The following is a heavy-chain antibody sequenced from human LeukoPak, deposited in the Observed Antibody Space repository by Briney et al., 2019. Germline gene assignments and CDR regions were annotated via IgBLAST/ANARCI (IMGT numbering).Heavy chain of an antibody. CDR1: GASISSYY. D-gene: IGHD3-10*01. CDR3: ARLAIRSTWYFDR. Sequence: SETLSLTCTVSGASISSYYWNWIRQSPGKGLEWIGCLYPNGSTNYNPSLKSRVSISVDTSKNQFSLNLNSVAAADTAVYYCARLAIRSTWYFDRWGRGTLVTVSS. J-gene: IGHJ2*01. CDR2: LYPNGST. V-gene: IGHV4-4*09.